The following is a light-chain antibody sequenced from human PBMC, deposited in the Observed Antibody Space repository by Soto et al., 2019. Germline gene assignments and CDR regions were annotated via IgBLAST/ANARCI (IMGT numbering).Light chain of an antibody. CDR3: CSYAGSSTFVYV. V-gene: IGLV2-23*02. J-gene: IGLJ1*01. CDR2: EAS. Sequence: QSALTQPASVSAAPGQTITICCPGTSRDVWSYNLVSGYQQPPCKAPKLMTYEASKRPSGVSTRFSGSKSGNTASLTSSGLQAEDEADYYCCSYAGSSTFVYVFGTGTKVTVL. CDR1: SRDVWSYNL.